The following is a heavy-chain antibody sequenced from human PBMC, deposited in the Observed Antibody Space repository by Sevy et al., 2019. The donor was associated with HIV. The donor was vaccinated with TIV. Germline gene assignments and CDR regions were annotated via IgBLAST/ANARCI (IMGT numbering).Heavy chain of an antibody. CDR3: ARGDYYGSSGFYTDAFDI. D-gene: IGHD3-22*01. Sequence: GGSLRLSCAASGFTFSSYWMSWVRQAPGKGLEWVGNIKEDGREKYYADSVKGRFTISRDNTKNSVYLQMNSLRAEDTAVDYGARGDYYGSSGFYTDAFDIWGQGTMVTVSS. J-gene: IGHJ3*02. CDR1: GFTFSSYW. V-gene: IGHV3-7*04. CDR2: IKEDGREK.